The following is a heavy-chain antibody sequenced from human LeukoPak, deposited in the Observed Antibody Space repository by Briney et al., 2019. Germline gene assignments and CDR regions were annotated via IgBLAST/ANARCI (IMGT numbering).Heavy chain of an antibody. CDR2: ISSSSSYT. J-gene: IGHJ5*02. CDR3: AREGYDSSGYYLHNYFDP. D-gene: IGHD3-22*01. V-gene: IGHV3-11*05. CDR1: GFAFSDYY. Sequence: KPGGSLRLSCAASGFAFSDYYMAWIRQAPGKGLEWVSYISSSSSYTNYADSVKGRFTISRDSAKKALYLHMSGLRVEDTAIHYCAREGYDSSGYYLHNYFDPWGQGTLVTVSS.